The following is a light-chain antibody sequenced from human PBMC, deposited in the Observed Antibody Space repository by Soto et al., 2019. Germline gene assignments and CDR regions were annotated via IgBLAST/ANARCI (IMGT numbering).Light chain of an antibody. V-gene: IGKV1-9*01. CDR2: GAS. Sequence: DIQLIQSPSFLSASVGDRVTITCRASQGIRSYLAWYQQRPGKAPELLIYGASTLRPGGASRFSGSGSGTEFTLTISSLQPEDFATYFCQQLNTFPPFFTFGPGTKVDIK. J-gene: IGKJ3*01. CDR1: QGIRSY. CDR3: QQLNTFPPFFT.